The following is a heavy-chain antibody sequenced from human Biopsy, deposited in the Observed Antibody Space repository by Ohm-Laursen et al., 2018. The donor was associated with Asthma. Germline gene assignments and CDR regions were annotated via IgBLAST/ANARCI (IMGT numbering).Heavy chain of an antibody. V-gene: IGHV3-11*01. CDR2: INGKSNSI. Sequence: SLRLSFTASGFTFSDYYMSWIRQAQGKGLEWISDINGKSNSIEYADSVKGRFTISRDNAKNSLYLQMNSLRAEDTAVYYCARDSYSSGLYDDFESWGQGTLVTVSS. J-gene: IGHJ4*02. D-gene: IGHD6-19*01. CDR3: ARDSYSSGLYDDFES. CDR1: GFTFSDYY.